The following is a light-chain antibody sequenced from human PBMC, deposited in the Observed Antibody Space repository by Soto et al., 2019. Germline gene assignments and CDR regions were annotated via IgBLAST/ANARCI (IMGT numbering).Light chain of an antibody. CDR2: ATS. Sequence: EIVLTQSPDTLSLSPGERVTLSCRASQSLSDNYLAWYQQKPGQAPRLLIYATSSRATGIPDRFSGSGSGKDFTLTISRLEPEDFAVYYCQQYGSSRTFGQGTKVEIK. CDR3: QQYGSSRT. V-gene: IGKV3-20*01. J-gene: IGKJ1*01. CDR1: QSLSDNY.